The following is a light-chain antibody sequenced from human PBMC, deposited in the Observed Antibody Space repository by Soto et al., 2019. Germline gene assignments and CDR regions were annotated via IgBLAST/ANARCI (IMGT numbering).Light chain of an antibody. Sequence: EIVLTQSPGTLSLSPGERATLSCRASQSVSSSYLAWYQQKPGQAPRLLIYRASSRATGIPDRFSGSGSGTDFTLTISRLEPEDFAVYYCQQYGTSPEWAFGQGPKVDIK. CDR1: QSVSSSY. CDR3: QQYGTSPEWA. J-gene: IGKJ1*01. CDR2: RAS. V-gene: IGKV3-20*01.